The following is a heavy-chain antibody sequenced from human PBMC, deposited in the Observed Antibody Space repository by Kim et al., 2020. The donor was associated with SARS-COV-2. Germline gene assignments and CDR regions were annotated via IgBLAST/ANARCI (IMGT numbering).Heavy chain of an antibody. CDR3: ARDPAAAKPNGYFQH. J-gene: IGHJ1*01. Sequence: ASVKVSCKASGYTFTSYGISWVRQAPGQGLEWMGWISAYNGNTNYAQKLQGRVTMTTDTSTSTAYMELRSLRSDDTAVYYCARDPAAAKPNGYFQHWGQGTLVTVSS. D-gene: IGHD6-13*01. CDR1: GYTFTSYG. CDR2: ISAYNGNT. V-gene: IGHV1-18*01.